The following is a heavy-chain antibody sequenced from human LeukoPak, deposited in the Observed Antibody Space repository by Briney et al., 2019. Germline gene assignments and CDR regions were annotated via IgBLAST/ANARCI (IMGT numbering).Heavy chain of an antibody. CDR3: PRALVGANWGFQH. J-gene: IGHJ1*01. CDR2: ICYDGSNK. V-gene: IGHV3-33*08. Sequence: GGSLRLSCAGSGFTFSSYGMHWVRQAPGKGLEWVAGICYDGSNKYYADSVKGRFTISRDNSKNTLYLQMNSLRAEDTAVYYCPRALVGANWGFQHWGQGALVTVSS. CDR1: GFTFSSYG. D-gene: IGHD1-26*01.